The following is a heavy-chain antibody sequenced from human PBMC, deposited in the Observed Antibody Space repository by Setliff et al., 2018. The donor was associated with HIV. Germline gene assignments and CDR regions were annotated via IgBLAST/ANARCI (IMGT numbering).Heavy chain of an antibody. V-gene: IGHV4-61*02. J-gene: IGHJ4*02. CDR3: ARDDGSSGGGFDY. D-gene: IGHD2-2*03. CDR1: GGSISSGSYY. CDR2: IYTSGST. Sequence: SETLSLTCTVSGGSISSGSYYWSWIRQPAGKGLEWIGRIYTSGSTNYNPSLKSRVTISVDTSKNQFSLKLSSVTAADTAVYYCARDDGSSGGGFDYWGQGTLVTVSS.